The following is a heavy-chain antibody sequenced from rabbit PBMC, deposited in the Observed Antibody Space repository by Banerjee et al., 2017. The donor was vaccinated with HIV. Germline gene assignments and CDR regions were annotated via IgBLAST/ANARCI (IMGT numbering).Heavy chain of an antibody. Sequence: QSLEESGGDLVKPGASLTLTCTASGFSFSSSYWICCVRQAPGKGLEWIACIYTDYGSTDYASWVNGRFTISLDNAQNTVFLQMTSLTAADTATYFCARGGYSSGWGVLNLWGQGTLVTVS. CDR2: IYTDYGST. V-gene: IGHV1S40*01. J-gene: IGHJ4*01. CDR3: ARGGYSSGWGVLNL. CDR1: GFSFSSSYW. D-gene: IGHD4-1*01.